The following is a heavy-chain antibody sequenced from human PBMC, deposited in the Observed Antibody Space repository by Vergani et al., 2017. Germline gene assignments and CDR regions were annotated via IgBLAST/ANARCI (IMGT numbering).Heavy chain of an antibody. CDR2: IDYSGCF. CDR1: GGSISRYY. J-gene: IGHJ4*02. D-gene: IGHD5-12*01. CDR3: ARTSGYDSPFFDY. Sequence: QVQLQESGPGLVKPSETLSLTCTVSGGSISRYYWRWIRQPPGKGLEWIGYIDYSGCFNYNPTLKSRVTIPVDTSKKQFSLTLSSVTAADTAVYYCARTSGYDSPFFDYWGQGTLVTVSS. V-gene: IGHV4-59*01.